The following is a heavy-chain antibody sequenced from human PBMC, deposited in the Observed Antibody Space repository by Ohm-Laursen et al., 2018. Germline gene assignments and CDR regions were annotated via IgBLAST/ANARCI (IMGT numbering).Heavy chain of an antibody. D-gene: IGHD2-21*02. CDR3: AVPVGDTDAFDI. Sequence: SLRLSCAASGFTFSDYYMSWIRQAPGKGLEWVSYISSSGSTIYYADSVKGRFTISRDNAKNSLYLQMNSLRAEDTAVYYRAVPVGDTDAFDIWGQGTMVTVSS. V-gene: IGHV3-11*01. CDR1: GFTFSDYY. J-gene: IGHJ3*02. CDR2: ISSSGSTI.